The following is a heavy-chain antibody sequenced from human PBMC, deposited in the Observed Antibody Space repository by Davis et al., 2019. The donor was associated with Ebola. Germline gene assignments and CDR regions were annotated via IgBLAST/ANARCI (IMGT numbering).Heavy chain of an antibody. V-gene: IGHV3-48*02. CDR2: ISPSSSTI. J-gene: IGHJ4*02. D-gene: IGHD3-16*01. Sequence: GESLKISCAASGFTFSSYALNWVRQAPGKGLEWLSYISPSSSTIDYADSVRGRFTVSRDNAKNSLYLQMNSLREEDTAVYYCARGRYAAYWGQGTLVTVSS. CDR3: ARGRYAAY. CDR1: GFTFSSYA.